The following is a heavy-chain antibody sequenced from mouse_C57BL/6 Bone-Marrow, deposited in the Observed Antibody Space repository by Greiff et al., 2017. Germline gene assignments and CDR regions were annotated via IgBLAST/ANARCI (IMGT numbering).Heavy chain of an antibody. CDR2: IYPGDGDT. D-gene: IGHD1-1*01. CDR3: ARSGNYYGSSYFYWYCEV. CDR1: GYAFSSSW. V-gene: IGHV1-82*01. J-gene: IGHJ1*03. Sequence: QVQLKQSGAELMKPGASVKISCKASGYAFSSSWMNWVKQRPGKGLEWIGRIYPGDGDTNYNGKFKGKATLTADKSSSTAYMQLSSLTSEDSAVXFCARSGNYYGSSYFYWYCEVWGTGTTVTVSS.